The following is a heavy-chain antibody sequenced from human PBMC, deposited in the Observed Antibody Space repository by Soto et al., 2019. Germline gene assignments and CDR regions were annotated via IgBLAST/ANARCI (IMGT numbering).Heavy chain of an antibody. Sequence: SETLSLTCTVSGGSISSRGYYWGWIRQPPGKGPEWIGTIYYSGSTYYNPSLKSRVTISVDTSKNQFSLKLSSVTAADTAVYYCARRFSYETSFDYWGQGTLVTVSS. CDR1: GGSISSRGYY. V-gene: IGHV4-39*01. CDR3: ARRFSYETSFDY. CDR2: IYYSGST. J-gene: IGHJ4*02. D-gene: IGHD2-8*01.